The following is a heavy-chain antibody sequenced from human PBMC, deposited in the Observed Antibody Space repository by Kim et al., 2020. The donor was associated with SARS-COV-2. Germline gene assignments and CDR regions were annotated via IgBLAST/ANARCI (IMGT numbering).Heavy chain of an antibody. J-gene: IGHJ5*02. CDR3: ARGYYDSSGYFWFDP. V-gene: IGHV4-59*09. D-gene: IGHD3-22*01. Sequence: PSLKVRVTISVDTSKNQFSLKLSSVTAADTAVYYCARGYYDSSGYFWFDPWGQGTLVTVSS.